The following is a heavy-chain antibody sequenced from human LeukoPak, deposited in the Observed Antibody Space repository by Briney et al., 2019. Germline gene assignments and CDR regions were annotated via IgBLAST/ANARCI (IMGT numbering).Heavy chain of an antibody. D-gene: IGHD6-19*01. CDR2: LSGSGGST. CDR1: GFTFSSYA. V-gene: IGHV3-23*01. J-gene: IGHJ5*02. Sequence: GGSLRLSCAASGFTFSSYAMSWVRQAPGKGLEWVSSLSGSGGSTYYADSVKGRFTVSRDNSKNTLYLQMNSLRADDTAVYFCARGCSGWSGRLGPWRQGSLVTLSS. CDR3: ARGCSGWSGRLGP.